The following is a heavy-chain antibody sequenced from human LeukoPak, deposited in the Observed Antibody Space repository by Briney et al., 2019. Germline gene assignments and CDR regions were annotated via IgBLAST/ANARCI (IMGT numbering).Heavy chain of an antibody. J-gene: IGHJ4*02. CDR2: ISWDGAST. Sequence: GGSLRLSCAACGFTFDDYTMQWVGQAPGKGLEWVSLISWDGASTYYAASVKGRFTISRDNSKNSLYLQMNSLRTEDTALYYCAKSRGLVSYFDYWGQGTLVTVSS. CDR3: AKSRGLVSYFDY. V-gene: IGHV3-43*01. CDR1: GFTFDDYT. D-gene: IGHD3/OR15-3a*01.